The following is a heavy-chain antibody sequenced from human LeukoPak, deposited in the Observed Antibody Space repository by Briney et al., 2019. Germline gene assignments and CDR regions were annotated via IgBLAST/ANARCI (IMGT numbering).Heavy chain of an antibody. J-gene: IGHJ4*02. CDR1: GFTFSSYS. CDR2: IISSSSTI. V-gene: IGHV3-48*01. CDR3: ASRPMQLWFPFDY. Sequence: GGSLRLSCAASGFTFSSYSMNWVRQVPGKGLEWVSYIISSSSTIYYADSMKGRFTPSRDNDKNSIYLQMNSLRAGDTAVYYCASRPMQLWFPFDYWGQGTLVTVSS. D-gene: IGHD5-18*01.